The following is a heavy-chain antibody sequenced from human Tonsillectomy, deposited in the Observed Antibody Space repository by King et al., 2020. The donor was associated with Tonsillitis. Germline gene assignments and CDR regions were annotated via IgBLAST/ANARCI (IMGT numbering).Heavy chain of an antibody. CDR1: TFTFGDYT. D-gene: IGHD2-21*01. Sequence: EVQLVESGGGWVQPGRSLRLSCTASTFTFGDYTVSWFRQAPGKGLEWVGFIRGKAYGGTIEYAASVQGRFTISRDDSKSIAYLQMSSLKTEDTAMYYCSRGWGISLFAYWGQGTLVTVSS. J-gene: IGHJ4*02. CDR3: SRGWGISLFAY. CDR2: IRGKAYGGTI. V-gene: IGHV3-49*03.